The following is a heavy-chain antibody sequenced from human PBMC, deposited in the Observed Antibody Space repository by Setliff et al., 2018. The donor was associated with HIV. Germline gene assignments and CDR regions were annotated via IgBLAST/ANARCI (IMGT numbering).Heavy chain of an antibody. CDR3: ARHSGLGGYYSPFDY. CDR1: GGSIKSSSEY. V-gene: IGHV4-39*01. J-gene: IGHJ4*02. Sequence: SETLSLTCTVSGGSIKSSSEYWGWIRQPPGKGLEWIGTIYYSGSTYYNPSLKSRVTISVDTSKNQFSLKLSSVTAAYTTVYYCARHSGLGGYYSPFDYWGPGTLVTVSS. D-gene: IGHD3-22*01. CDR2: IYYSGST.